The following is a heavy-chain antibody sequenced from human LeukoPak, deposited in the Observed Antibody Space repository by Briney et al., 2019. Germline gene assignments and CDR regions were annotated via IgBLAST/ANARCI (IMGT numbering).Heavy chain of an antibody. CDR2: IYYSGST. CDR3: ARGSNEGSGWYFSPVYYYYYMDV. V-gene: IGHV4-59*01. D-gene: IGHD6-19*01. J-gene: IGHJ6*03. CDR1: GGSISSYY. Sequence: SETLSLTCTVSGGSISSYYWSWIRQPPGKGLEWIGYIYYSGSTNYNPSLKSRVTISVDTSKNQFSLKLSSVTAADTAVYYCARGSNEGSGWYFSPVYYYYYMDVWGKGTTVTVSS.